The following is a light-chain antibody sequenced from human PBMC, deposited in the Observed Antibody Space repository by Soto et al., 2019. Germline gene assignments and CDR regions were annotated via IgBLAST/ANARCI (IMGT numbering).Light chain of an antibody. J-gene: IGKJ3*01. CDR1: QSVTTW. CDR2: SAS. V-gene: IGKV1-12*01. CDR3: QQASYFPFT. Sequence: DIQMTQSPSFVSASVGDRVTITCRASQSVTTWLAWYQQRPGKAPRLLIHSASSLRSGGPSRFSGSGSGAEFTLPIGSLHPEDEATYFCQQASYFPFTFGPGTTVAI.